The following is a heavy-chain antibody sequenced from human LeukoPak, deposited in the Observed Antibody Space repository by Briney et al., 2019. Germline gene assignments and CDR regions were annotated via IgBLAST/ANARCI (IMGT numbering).Heavy chain of an antibody. CDR2: IKQDGSEK. J-gene: IGHJ4*02. Sequence: GGSLRLSCAASGFTFSSYWMSWVRQAPGKGLEWVANIKQDGSEKYYVDSVKGRFTISRDNAKNSLYLQMNSLRAEGTAVYYCARVSPVVIVVEVAGTGSYFDYWGQGTLVTVSS. CDR3: ARVSPVVIVVEVAGTGSYFDY. D-gene: IGHD6-19*01. CDR1: GFTFSSYW. V-gene: IGHV3-7*03.